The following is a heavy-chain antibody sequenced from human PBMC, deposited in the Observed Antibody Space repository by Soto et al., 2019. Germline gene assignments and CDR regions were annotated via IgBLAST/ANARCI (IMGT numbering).Heavy chain of an antibody. D-gene: IGHD6-19*01. Sequence: QVQLVQSGAEVKKPGSSVKVSCKASGGTFSSYAISWVRQAPGQGLEWMGGIIPIFGTANYAQKFQARVRITADESTSTAYMELSSLRSEDTAVYYCARIIAVAGSYYYYGMDVWGQGTTVTVSS. CDR2: IIPIFGTA. J-gene: IGHJ6*02. CDR1: GGTFSSYA. CDR3: ARIIAVAGSYYYYGMDV. V-gene: IGHV1-69*01.